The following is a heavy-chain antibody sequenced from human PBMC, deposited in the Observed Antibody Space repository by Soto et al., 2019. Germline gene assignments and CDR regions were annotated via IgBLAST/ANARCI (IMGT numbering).Heavy chain of an antibody. J-gene: IGHJ3*02. CDR1: GFTFSNYW. CDR3: ARLFREGESSGFDI. D-gene: IGHD3-16*01. Sequence: EVQLVESGGGLIQPGGSLRLSCAASGFTFSNYWMHWVRQAPGRGLVWVSRINSHGSDTDYADSVKGRFTISRDNAKKMLYLQVNSVRAEDTALYYCARLFREGESSGFDIWGQGTMVTVSS. V-gene: IGHV3-74*01. CDR2: INSHGSDT.